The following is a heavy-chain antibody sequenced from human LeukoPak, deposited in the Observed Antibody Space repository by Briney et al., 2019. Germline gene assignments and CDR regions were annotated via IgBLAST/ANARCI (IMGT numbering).Heavy chain of an antibody. V-gene: IGHV4-30-4*01. CDR3: AWGGYNGLDRGSYYFDY. D-gene: IGHD5-24*01. CDR1: GGSISSGDYY. CDR2: IYYSGST. J-gene: IGHJ4*02. Sequence: PSETLSLTCTVSGGSISSGDYYWSWIRQPPGKGLEWIGYIYYSGSTYYNPSLKSRVTISVDTSKNQFSLKLSSVTAADTAVYYCAWGGYNGLDRGSYYFDYWAREPWSPSPQ.